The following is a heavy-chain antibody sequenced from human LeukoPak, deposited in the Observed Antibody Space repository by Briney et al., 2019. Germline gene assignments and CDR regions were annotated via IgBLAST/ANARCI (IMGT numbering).Heavy chain of an antibody. CDR1: GGSISSYY. CDR3: ARDSATGGSY. D-gene: IGHD7-27*01. V-gene: IGHV4-59*12. Sequence: PSETLSLTCTVSGGSISSYYWSWIRQPPGKGLEWIGYIYYSGSTNYNPSLKSRVTMSVDTSKNQFSLKLSSVTAADTAVYYCARDSATGGSYWGQGTLVTVSS. J-gene: IGHJ4*02. CDR2: IYYSGST.